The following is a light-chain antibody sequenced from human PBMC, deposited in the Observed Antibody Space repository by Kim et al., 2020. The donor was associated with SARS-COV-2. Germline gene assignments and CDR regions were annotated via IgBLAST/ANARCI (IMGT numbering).Light chain of an antibody. Sequence: GQSITISCTGTSNDIGRYKYVSWYQQLPGKVPKLIIYDVTNRPSGVSNRFTGSKSGNTASLTISGLQTEDEADYYCSSYTSSISVLFGGGTQLTVL. V-gene: IGLV2-14*03. CDR3: SSYTSSISVL. CDR2: DVT. CDR1: SNDIGRYKY. J-gene: IGLJ2*01.